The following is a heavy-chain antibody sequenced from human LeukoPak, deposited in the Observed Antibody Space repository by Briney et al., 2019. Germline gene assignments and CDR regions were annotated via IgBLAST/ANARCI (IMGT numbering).Heavy chain of an antibody. J-gene: IGHJ4*02. CDR1: GGYISSAGYY. Sequence: SETLSLTCTVSGGYISSAGYYWSWIRQPPGKGLEWIGSIYHSGSTYYNPSLKSRVTISVDTTKNQFSLKLSSVTAADTAVYYCATHAETTYYDFWSGYSPSYFDYWGQGTLVTVSS. CDR2: IYHSGST. CDR3: ATHAETTYYDFWSGYSPSYFDY. V-gene: IGHV4-39*07. D-gene: IGHD3-3*01.